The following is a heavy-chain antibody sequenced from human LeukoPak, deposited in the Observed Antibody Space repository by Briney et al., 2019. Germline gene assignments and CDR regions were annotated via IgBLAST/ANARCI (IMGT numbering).Heavy chain of an antibody. V-gene: IGHV4-34*01. CDR2: INHSGST. Sequence: SETLSLTCAVYGGSFSGYYWSWIRQPPGKGLEWIGEINHSGSTNYNPSLKSRVTVSVDTSKNQFSLKLSSVTAADTAVYYCARGRIQLWLNYWGQGTLVTVSS. D-gene: IGHD5-18*01. J-gene: IGHJ4*02. CDR3: ARGRIQLWLNY. CDR1: GGSFSGYY.